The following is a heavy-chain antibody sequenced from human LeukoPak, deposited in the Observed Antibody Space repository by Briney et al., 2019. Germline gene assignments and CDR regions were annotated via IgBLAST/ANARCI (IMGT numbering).Heavy chain of an antibody. D-gene: IGHD3-10*01. J-gene: IGHJ3*02. CDR1: RFTFSPHG. CDR2: ISGSGGST. V-gene: IGHV3-23*01. CDR3: AKTYYSGSGSRSVPDAFDI. Sequence: GVPLRLSCAASRFTFSPHGMHWVRQAPGKGREWVPAISGSGGSTYSADSVKGRFTISRDNSKNTLYLQMNSLRAEDTAVYYCAKTYYSGSGSRSVPDAFDIWGQGTMVTVSS.